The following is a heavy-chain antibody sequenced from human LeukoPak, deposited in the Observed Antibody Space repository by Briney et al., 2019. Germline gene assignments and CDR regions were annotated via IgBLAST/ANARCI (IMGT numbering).Heavy chain of an antibody. CDR1: GFTFSSYA. Sequence: PGGSLRLSCAASGFTFSSYAMHWVRQAPGKGLEYVSSISRTGCSTYYANSVKGRFTISRDNSKNTLYLQMGSLSAEDTAVYYCARGGRGHDFSPNYYCGMDVWGQGTTVTVSS. D-gene: IGHD5-12*01. CDR3: ARGGRGHDFSPNYYCGMDV. V-gene: IGHV3-64*01. J-gene: IGHJ6*02. CDR2: ISRTGCST.